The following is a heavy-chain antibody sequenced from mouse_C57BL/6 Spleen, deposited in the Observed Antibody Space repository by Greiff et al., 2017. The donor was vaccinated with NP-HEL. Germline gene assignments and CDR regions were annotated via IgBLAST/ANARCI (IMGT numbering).Heavy chain of an antibody. CDR2: IHPNSGST. Sequence: VQLQQSGAELVKPGASVKLSCKASGYTFTSYWMHWVKQRPGQGLEWIGMIHPNSGSTNYNEKFKSKATLTVHKSSSTAYMQLSSLTSEDSAVYYCARSGYGSSYDYWGQGTTLTVSS. D-gene: IGHD1-1*01. V-gene: IGHV1-64*01. J-gene: IGHJ2*01. CDR1: GYTFTSYW. CDR3: ARSGYGSSYDY.